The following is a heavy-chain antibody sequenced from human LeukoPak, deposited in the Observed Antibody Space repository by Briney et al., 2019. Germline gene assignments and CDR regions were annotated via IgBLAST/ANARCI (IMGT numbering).Heavy chain of an antibody. D-gene: IGHD3-10*01. CDR3: AREGGSYGSGYYFDY. CDR2: IWYDGSNK. CDR1: GFTFSSYG. J-gene: IGHJ4*02. Sequence: GGSLRLSCAASGFTFSSYGMHWVRQAPGKGLEWVAVIWYDGSNKYYADSVKGRFTISRDNSKNTLYLQMNSLRAEDTAVYYCAREGGSYGSGYYFDYWAREPWSPSPQ. V-gene: IGHV3-33*01.